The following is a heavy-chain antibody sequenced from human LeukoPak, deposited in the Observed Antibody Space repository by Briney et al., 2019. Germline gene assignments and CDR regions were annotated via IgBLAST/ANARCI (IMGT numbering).Heavy chain of an antibody. Sequence: PGGSLRLSCAASGFTFSSYSMNWVRQAPGKGLEWVSSISSSSSYIYYADSVKGRFTISRDNAKNSLYLQMNSLRAEDTAVYYCARVGGDYVLLDNWFDPWGQGTLVTVSS. V-gene: IGHV3-21*01. CDR2: ISSSSSYI. J-gene: IGHJ5*02. CDR1: GFTFSSYS. CDR3: ARVGGDYVLLDNWFDP. D-gene: IGHD2-21*02.